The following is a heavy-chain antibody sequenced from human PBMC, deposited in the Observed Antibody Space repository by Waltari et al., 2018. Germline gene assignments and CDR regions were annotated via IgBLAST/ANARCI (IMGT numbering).Heavy chain of an antibody. J-gene: IGHJ4*02. CDR2: IYYSGST. V-gene: IGHV4-59*01. CDR3: ARVPETGDYFDY. CDR1: GGSIRSYY. D-gene: IGHD7-27*01. Sequence: QVQLQESGPGLVKPSETLSLTCTVSGGSIRSYYWRWIRQPPGKGLEWIGYIYYSGSTNYNPSLKSRVTISVDTSKNQFSLKLSSVTAADTAVYYCARVPETGDYFDYWGQGTLVTVSS.